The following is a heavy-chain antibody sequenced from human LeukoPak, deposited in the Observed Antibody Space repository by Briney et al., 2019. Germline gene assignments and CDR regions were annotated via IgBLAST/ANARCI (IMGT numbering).Heavy chain of an antibody. CDR1: GGSISSSSYY. CDR2: IYYSGST. CDR3: ARAMRIAASGTFYFDF. D-gene: IGHD6-13*01. V-gene: IGHV4-39*01. Sequence: SETLSLTCTVSGGSISSSSYYWGWIRQPPGKGLEWIGSIYYSGSTYYNPSLKSRVTISVDTSKNQFSLQLNSVTPEDTAMYYCARAMRIAASGTFYFDFWGQGTLVTVSS. J-gene: IGHJ4*02.